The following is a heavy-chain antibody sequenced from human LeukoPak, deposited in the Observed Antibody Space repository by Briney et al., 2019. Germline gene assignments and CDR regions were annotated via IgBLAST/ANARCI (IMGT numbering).Heavy chain of an antibody. CDR2: INHSGST. V-gene: IGHV4-34*01. D-gene: IGHD3-3*01. CDR3: ARPIPNYDFWSGRDAFDI. CDR1: GGSFSGYY. Sequence: SETLSLTCAVYGGSFSGYYWSWIRQPPGKGLEWIGEINHSGSTNYNPSLKSRVTISVDTSKNQFSPKLSSVTAADTAVYYCARPIPNYDFWSGRDAFDIWGQGTMVTVSS. J-gene: IGHJ3*02.